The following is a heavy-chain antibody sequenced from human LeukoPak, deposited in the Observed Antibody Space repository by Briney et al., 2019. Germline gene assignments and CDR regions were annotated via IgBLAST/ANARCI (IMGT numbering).Heavy chain of an antibody. Sequence: PGGSLRLSCAASGFPFSRHGMHWVRQVPGKGLEWLAVISYDGSNKAYADSVKGRFTISRDNSNNTLRLQMNSLRAEDTAVYYCGKDMARIYYYGSGEIDYWGQGTLVTVSS. J-gene: IGHJ4*02. CDR1: GFPFSRHG. CDR2: ISYDGSNK. D-gene: IGHD3-10*01. V-gene: IGHV3-30*18. CDR3: GKDMARIYYYGSGEIDY.